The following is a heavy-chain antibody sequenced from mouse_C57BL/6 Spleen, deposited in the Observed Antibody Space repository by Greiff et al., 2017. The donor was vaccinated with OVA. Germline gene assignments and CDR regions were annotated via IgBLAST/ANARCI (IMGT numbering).Heavy chain of an antibody. CDR1: GFSFTSYG. V-gene: IGHV2-3*01. J-gene: IGHJ3*01. CDR3: EAAQAPWFAY. CDR2: IWGDGST. D-gene: IGHD3-2*02. Sequence: VKLQESGPGLVAPSQSLSITCTVSGFSFTSYGVSWVRQPPGKGLEWLGVIWGDGSTNYHSALISSLSISKDNAKSQVFLKLNSLQTDDTATYYCEAAQAPWFAYWGQGTLVTVSA.